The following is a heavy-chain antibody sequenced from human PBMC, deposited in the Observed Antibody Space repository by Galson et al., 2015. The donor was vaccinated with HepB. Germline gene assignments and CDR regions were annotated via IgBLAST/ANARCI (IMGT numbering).Heavy chain of an antibody. V-gene: IGHV3-73*01. Sequence: SLRLSCAASGFTFSGSAMHWVRQASGKGLEWVGRIRSKANSYATAYAASVKGRFTISRDDSKNTAYLQMNSLKTEDTAVYYCTRRGDYYDSSGSRWTVDYWGQGTLVTVSS. CDR2: IRSKANSYAT. CDR1: GFTFSGSA. CDR3: TRRGDYYDSSGSRWTVDY. D-gene: IGHD3-22*01. J-gene: IGHJ4*02.